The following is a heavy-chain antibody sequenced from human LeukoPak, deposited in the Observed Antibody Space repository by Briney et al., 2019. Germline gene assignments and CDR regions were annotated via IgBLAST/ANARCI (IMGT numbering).Heavy chain of an antibody. Sequence: GGSLRLSCAASGFTFSDYYMSRIRQAPGKGLEWVSLISSGGTYEYYADSVKGRFTISRDNSKNTLYLQLNSLRAEDTAVYYCARDSTYYYDSGSSGPHYFDNWGQGTLVTVSS. CDR1: GFTFSDYY. D-gene: IGHD3-10*01. J-gene: IGHJ4*02. CDR3: ARDSTYYYDSGSSGPHYFDN. CDR2: ISSGGTYE. V-gene: IGHV3-30*01.